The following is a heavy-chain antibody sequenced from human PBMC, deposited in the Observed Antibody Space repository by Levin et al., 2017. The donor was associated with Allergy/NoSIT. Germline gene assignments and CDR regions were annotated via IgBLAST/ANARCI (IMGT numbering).Heavy chain of an antibody. CDR2: INHSGST. CDR1: GGSFSGYY. D-gene: IGHD6-6*01. Sequence: SQTLSLTCAVYGGSFSGYYWSWIRQPPGKGLEWIGEINHSGSTNYNPSLKSRVTISVDTSKNQFSLKLSSVTAADTAVYYCARDRNKANVIAARPSWFYPWGQGTLVTVSS. CDR3: ARDRNKANVIAARPSWFYP. J-gene: IGHJ5*02. V-gene: IGHV4-34*01.